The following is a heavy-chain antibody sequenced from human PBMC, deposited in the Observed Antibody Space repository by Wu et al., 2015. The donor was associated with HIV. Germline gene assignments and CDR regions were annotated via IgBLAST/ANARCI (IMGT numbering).Heavy chain of an antibody. D-gene: IGHD2-21*02. V-gene: IGHV1-2*02. CDR3: ARVSYCGGDCPDAFDI. Sequence: QVQLVQSGAEVKKPGASVKVSCKASGYTFTGYYIHWVRQAPGQGLEWMGWINPNSGGTNYAQKFQARVTMTRDTSISTAYMELRSLRSDDTAVYYCARVSYCGGDCPDAFDIWGQGTMVTVSS. J-gene: IGHJ3*02. CDR2: INPNSGGT. CDR1: GYTFTGYY.